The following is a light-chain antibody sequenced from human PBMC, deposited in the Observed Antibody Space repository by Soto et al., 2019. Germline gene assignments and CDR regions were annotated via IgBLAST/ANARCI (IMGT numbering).Light chain of an antibody. J-gene: IGLJ2*01. CDR1: RIGSKS. CDR2: DDR. V-gene: IGLV3-21*02. Sequence: SYELTQPPSVSVAPGQTARITCGGERIGSKSVYWYQQRPGQAPVLVVYDDRHRPSGIPERFSGSNSGSTATLTINRVEAGDEADYYCHVWHTSPDHVVLGGGTKLTVL. CDR3: HVWHTSPDHVV.